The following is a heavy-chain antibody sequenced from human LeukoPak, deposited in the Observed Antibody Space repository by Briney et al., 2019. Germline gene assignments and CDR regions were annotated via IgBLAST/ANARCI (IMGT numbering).Heavy chain of an antibody. Sequence: TGRSLRLSCAASGFTFGSYAMHWVRQAPGKGLERVAVISYDGSNKYYADSVKGRFTISRDNSKNTLYLQMNSLRAEDTAVYYCARDFVDTAMVTPGYWGQGTLVTVSS. D-gene: IGHD5-18*01. V-gene: IGHV3-30-3*01. CDR2: ISYDGSNK. CDR3: ARDFVDTAMVTPGY. CDR1: GFTFGSYA. J-gene: IGHJ4*02.